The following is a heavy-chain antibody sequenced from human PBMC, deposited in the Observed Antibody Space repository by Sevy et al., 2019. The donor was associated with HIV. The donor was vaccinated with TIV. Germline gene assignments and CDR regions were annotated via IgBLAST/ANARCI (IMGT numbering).Heavy chain of an antibody. V-gene: IGHV3-11*01. D-gene: IGHD3-10*01. CDR1: GFTFSDYY. CDR3: ARALGSGIGEYYYYYYGMDV. Sequence: GGYLRLSCAASGFTFSDYYMSWIRQAPGKGLEWVSYISSSGSTIYYADSVKGRFTISRDNAKNSLYLQMNSLRAEDTAVYYCARALGSGIGEYYYYYYGMDVWGQGTTVTVSS. CDR2: ISSSGSTI. J-gene: IGHJ6*02.